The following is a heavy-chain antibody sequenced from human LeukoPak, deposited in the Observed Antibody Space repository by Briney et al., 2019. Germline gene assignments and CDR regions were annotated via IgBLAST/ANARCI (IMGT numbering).Heavy chain of an antibody. V-gene: IGHV3-11*06. Sequence: PGGSLRLSCAASGFTFSDYYMSWIRQAPGKGLEWVSSISSSSSYIYYADSVKGRFTISRDNAKNSLYLQMNSLRAEDTAVYYCARMWDYGAHAFDIWGQGTMVTVSS. D-gene: IGHD3-16*01. CDR1: GFTFSDYY. J-gene: IGHJ3*02. CDR3: ARMWDYGAHAFDI. CDR2: ISSSSSYI.